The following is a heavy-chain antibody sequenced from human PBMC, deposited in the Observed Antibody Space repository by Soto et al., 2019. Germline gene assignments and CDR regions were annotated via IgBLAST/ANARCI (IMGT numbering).Heavy chain of an antibody. J-gene: IGHJ6*01. Sequence: EVQLLESGGGLVQPGGSLRLSCAASGFTFSSYAMSWVRQAPGMGLEWVSVISGSGSATYYADSVKGRFTVSRDNSNKTVYLQMNSLRAEDTAVYYCAKEETVLVNYYYYYGMDVWGQGTRVTVSS. CDR2: ISGSGSAT. CDR3: AKEETVLVNYYYYYGMDV. V-gene: IGHV3-23*01. D-gene: IGHD4-17*01. CDR1: GFTFSSYA.